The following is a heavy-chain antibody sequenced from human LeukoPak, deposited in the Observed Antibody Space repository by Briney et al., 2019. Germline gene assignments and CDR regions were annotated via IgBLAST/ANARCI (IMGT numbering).Heavy chain of an antibody. V-gene: IGHV3-23*01. CDR1: GFTFSSYV. Sequence: GASLRPSCAASGFTFSSYVMSWVRQDPGKGLGWVSAISGGGGRTYYADSVKGRFTISRDNSKNTLSLQRNSLRVEDTAVYYCAKGPSGGYRGSDYWGQGTLVSVSS. D-gene: IGHD1-26*01. J-gene: IGHJ4*02. CDR3: AKGPSGGYRGSDY. CDR2: ISGGGGRT.